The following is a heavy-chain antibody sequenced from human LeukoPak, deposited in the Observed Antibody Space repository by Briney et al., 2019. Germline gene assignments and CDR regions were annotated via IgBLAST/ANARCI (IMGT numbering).Heavy chain of an antibody. CDR3: ARYRLDSSGWYKYFDY. CDR2: ISGSGGST. J-gene: IGHJ4*02. Sequence: GGSLRLSCAASGFTFSSYAMSWVRQAPGKGLEWVSAISGSGGSTYYADSVKGRFTISRDNAKNSLYLQMNSLRAEDTAVYYCARYRLDSSGWYKYFDYWGQGTLVTVSS. D-gene: IGHD6-19*01. CDR1: GFTFSSYA. V-gene: IGHV3-23*01.